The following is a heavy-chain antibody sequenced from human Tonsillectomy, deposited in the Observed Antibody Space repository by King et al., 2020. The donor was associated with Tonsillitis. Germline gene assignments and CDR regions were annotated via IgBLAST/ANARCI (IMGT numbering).Heavy chain of an antibody. CDR1: GFTFSSYA. CDR3: AKNPQAPRAFWSGYDY. D-gene: IGHD3-3*01. CDR2: ISGSGGST. V-gene: IGHV3-23*04. Sequence: VQLVESGGGLVQPGGSLRLSCAASGFTFSSYAMSWVRQAPGKGLEWVSAISGSGGSTYYADSVKGRFTISRDNSKNTLYLQMNSLRAEDTAVYYCAKNPQAPRAFWSGYDYWGQGTLVTVSS. J-gene: IGHJ4*02.